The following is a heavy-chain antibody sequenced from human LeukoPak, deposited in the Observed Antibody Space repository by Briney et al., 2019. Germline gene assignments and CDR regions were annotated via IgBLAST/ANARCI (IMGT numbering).Heavy chain of an antibody. CDR1: GGSISSSSYF. J-gene: IGHJ4*02. CDR3: ARVVLYYDFWSAYFHD. D-gene: IGHD3-3*01. Sequence: QSSETLSLTCSVSGGSISSSSYFWGWVRQAPGKGLEWVSVIYSGGSTYYADSVKGRFTLSRDNSKNTLYLQMNSLRAEDTAVYYCARVVLYYDFWSAYFHDWGQGTLVTVSS. V-gene: IGHV3-66*01. CDR2: IYSGGST.